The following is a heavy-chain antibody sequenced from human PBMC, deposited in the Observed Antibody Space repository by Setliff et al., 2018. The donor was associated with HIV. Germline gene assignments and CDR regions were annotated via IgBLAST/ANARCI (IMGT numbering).Heavy chain of an antibody. CDR2: IISILGTP. CDR3: ARDFHVLGYCSADSCPYDVSDV. J-gene: IGHJ3*01. D-gene: IGHD2-15*01. V-gene: IGHV1-69*04. Sequence: GPSVKVSCKASGGTFSAYAVNWVRQAPGQGLEWMGRIISILGTPNYSHKFQGRVTITADKSTTTTYMELSSLRSDDTAIYYCARDFHVLGYCSADSCPYDVSDVWGQGTMVTVSS. CDR1: GGTFSAYA.